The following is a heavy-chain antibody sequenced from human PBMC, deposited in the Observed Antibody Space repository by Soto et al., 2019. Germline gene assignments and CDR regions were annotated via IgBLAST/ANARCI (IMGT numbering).Heavy chain of an antibody. V-gene: IGHV4-34*01. CDR1: GGSFSGYY. CDR2: INHSGST. CDR3: ARGTSITGTNDY. Sequence: QVQLQQWGAGLLKPSETLSLTCAVYGGSFSGYYWSWIRQPPGKGLEWIGEINHSGSTNYNPSLKSRVTISVDTSKNQFSLKLSSVTAADTAVYYCARGTSITGTNDYWGQGTLVTVSS. J-gene: IGHJ4*02. D-gene: IGHD1-7*01.